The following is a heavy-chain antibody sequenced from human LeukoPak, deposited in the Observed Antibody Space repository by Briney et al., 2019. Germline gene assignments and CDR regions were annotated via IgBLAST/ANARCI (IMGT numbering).Heavy chain of an antibody. J-gene: IGHJ4*02. CDR1: GFIFSSYS. V-gene: IGHV3-48*04. CDR3: TRDTSGWHNFDY. Sequence: GGSLRLSCTASGFIFSSYSMNWVRQAPGKGLEWVSYISSSSSTIYYADSVKGRFTISRDNAKNSLYLQMNSLRAEDTAVYYCTRDTSGWHNFDYWGLGTLVTVSS. CDR2: ISSSSSTI. D-gene: IGHD6-19*01.